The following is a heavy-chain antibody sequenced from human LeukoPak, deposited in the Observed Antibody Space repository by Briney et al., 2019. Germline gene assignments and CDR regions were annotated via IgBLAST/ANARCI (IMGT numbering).Heavy chain of an antibody. CDR3: VRGSYGAYDY. V-gene: IGHV3-48*04. CDR2: ISSSSSTI. CDR1: GFTFSSYS. Sequence: GGSLRLSCAASGFTFSSYSMNWVRQAPGKGLEWVSYISSSSSTIYYADSVKGRFTISRDSAKNSLYLQMNSLRAEDTAVYYCVRGSYGAYDYWGQGSLVTVSS. D-gene: IGHD4-17*01. J-gene: IGHJ4*02.